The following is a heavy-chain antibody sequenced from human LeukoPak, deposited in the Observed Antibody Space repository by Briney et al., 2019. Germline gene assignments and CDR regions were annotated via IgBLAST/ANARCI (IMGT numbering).Heavy chain of an antibody. V-gene: IGHV4-38-2*02. CDR3: ASEDIVVVVAERAFDI. CDR1: GYSISSGYY. Sequence: SETLSLTCTVSGYSISSGYYWGWIRQPPGKGLEWIGSIYHRGSTFDNPSLKSRVTISVDTSKNQFSLKLSSVTAADTAVYYCASEDIVVVVAERAFDIWGQGTMVTVSS. J-gene: IGHJ3*02. D-gene: IGHD2-15*01. CDR2: IYHRGST.